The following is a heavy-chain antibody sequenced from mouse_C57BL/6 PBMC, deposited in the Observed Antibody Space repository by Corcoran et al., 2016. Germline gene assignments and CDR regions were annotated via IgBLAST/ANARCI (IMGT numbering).Heavy chain of an antibody. CDR2: INPNNGGT. J-gene: IGHJ1*03. V-gene: IGHV1-18*01. CDR3: ARFPPYYYGSSYGWYFDV. CDR1: GYTFTDYN. D-gene: IGHD1-1*01. Sequence: EVQLQQSGPELVKPGASVKIPCKASGYTFTDYNMDWVKQSHGKSLEWIGDINPNNGGTIYNQKFKGKATLTVDKSSSTAYMELRSLTSVDTAVYYCARFPPYYYGSSYGWYFDVWGTGTTVTVSS.